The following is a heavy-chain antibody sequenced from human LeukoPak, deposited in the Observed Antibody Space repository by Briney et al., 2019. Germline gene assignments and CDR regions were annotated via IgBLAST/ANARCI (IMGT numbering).Heavy chain of an antibody. CDR3: AKAREPYGDYAFDY. Sequence: PGGSLRLSCAASGFTFSSYGMHWARQAPGKGLEWVAVISYDGSNKYYADSVKGRFTISRDNSKNTLYLQMNSLRAEDTAVYYCAKAREPYGDYAFDYWGQGTLVTVSS. CDR2: ISYDGSNK. CDR1: GFTFSSYG. D-gene: IGHD4-17*01. J-gene: IGHJ4*02. V-gene: IGHV3-30*18.